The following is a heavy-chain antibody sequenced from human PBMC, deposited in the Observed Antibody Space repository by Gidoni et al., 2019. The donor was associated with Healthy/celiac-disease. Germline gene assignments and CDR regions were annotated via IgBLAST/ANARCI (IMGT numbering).Heavy chain of an antibody. D-gene: IGHD3-10*01. V-gene: IGHV3-11*05. CDR1: GCTFSDVY. J-gene: IGHJ6*02. Sequence: QVQLVESGGGLVKPGGSLRPSCAASGCTFSDVYSSWSRQAPGKGLEGVSYISSSSSYTNYADSVKGRFTISRDNAKNSLYLQMNSLRAEDTAVYYCARDLNVGKVRGVIFGDYYYYYYGMDVWGQGTTVTVPS. CDR3: ARDLNVGKVRGVIFGDYYYYYYGMDV. CDR2: ISSSSSYT.